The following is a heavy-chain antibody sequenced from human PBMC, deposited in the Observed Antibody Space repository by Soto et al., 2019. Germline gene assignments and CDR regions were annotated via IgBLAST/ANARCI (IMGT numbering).Heavy chain of an antibody. D-gene: IGHD6-19*01. J-gene: IGHJ5*02. Sequence: SETLSLTCTVSGGSISSSRYYWGLIRQPPGKGLEWIGSIYYSGSTYYNPSLKSRVTISVDTSKNQFSLKLSSVTATDTAVYYCATHVIAVLNWFDPWGQGTMVTVSS. V-gene: IGHV4-39*01. CDR1: GGSISSSRYY. CDR3: ATHVIAVLNWFDP. CDR2: IYYSGST.